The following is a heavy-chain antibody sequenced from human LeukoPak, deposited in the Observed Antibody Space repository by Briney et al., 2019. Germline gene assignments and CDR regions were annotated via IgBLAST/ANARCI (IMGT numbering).Heavy chain of an antibody. D-gene: IGHD3-10*01. J-gene: IGHJ4*02. CDR2: ISAYNGNT. CDR1: GYTFTSYG. Sequence: APVKVSCKASGYTFTSYGISWVRQAPGQGLEWMGWISAYNGNTNYAQKLQGRVTMTTDTSTSTAYMELRSLRSEDTAVYYCARDWGLWFGEYYFDYWGQGTLVTVSS. V-gene: IGHV1-18*01. CDR3: ARDWGLWFGEYYFDY.